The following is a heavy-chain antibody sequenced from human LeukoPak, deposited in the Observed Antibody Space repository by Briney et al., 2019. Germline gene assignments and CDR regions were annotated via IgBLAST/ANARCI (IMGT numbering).Heavy chain of an antibody. CDR3: AKDHGGYLGL. V-gene: IGHV3-23*01. Sequence: GGSLRLSCAASGFTFSSYAITWVRQAPGKGLEWVSAVSSNGAKTYYADSVKGRFTISRDNYKNMVFLQMNSLRAEDTAVYYCAKDHGGYLGLWGQGTLVTVSS. D-gene: IGHD3-9*01. J-gene: IGHJ4*02. CDR1: GFTFSSYA. CDR2: VSSNGAKT.